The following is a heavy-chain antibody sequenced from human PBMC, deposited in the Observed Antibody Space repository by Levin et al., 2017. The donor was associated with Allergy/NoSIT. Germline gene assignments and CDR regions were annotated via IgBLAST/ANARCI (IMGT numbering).Heavy chain of an antibody. D-gene: IGHD2-21*01. Sequence: PSETLSLTCTVSGGSISSYYWTWIRQPAGKGLEWIGRIYTSGSTNYNPSLKSRVTMSVDTSKNQFSLKLSSVTAADTALYYCAREPSYGGMDVWGQGTTVTVSS. CDR3: AREPSYGGMDV. J-gene: IGHJ6*02. CDR2: IYTSGST. V-gene: IGHV4-4*07. CDR1: GGSISSYY.